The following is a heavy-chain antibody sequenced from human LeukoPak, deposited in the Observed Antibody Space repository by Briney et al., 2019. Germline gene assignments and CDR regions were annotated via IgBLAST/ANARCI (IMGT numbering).Heavy chain of an antibody. V-gene: IGHV3-23*01. CDR1: GFTFSSYA. J-gene: IGHJ5*02. Sequence: GGSLRLSCAASGFTFSSYAMSWVRQAPGKGLEWVSTISGSGGSTYYADSVKGRFTISRDNSKNTLYLQMNSLRAEDTAVYYCAKVPLWFGENWFDPWGQGTLVTVSS. CDR2: ISGSGGST. CDR3: AKVPLWFGENWFDP. D-gene: IGHD3-10*01.